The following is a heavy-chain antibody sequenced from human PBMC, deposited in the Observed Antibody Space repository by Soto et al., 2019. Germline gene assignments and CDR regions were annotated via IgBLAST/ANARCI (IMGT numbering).Heavy chain of an antibody. CDR2: IYYSGST. Sequence: SETLSLTCTVSGGSISSGGYYWSWIRQHPGKGLEWIGYIYYSGSTYYNPSLKSRVTISVDTSKNQFSLKLSSVTAADTAVYYCARKWASSSRLDYWGQGTLVTVS. D-gene: IGHD6-6*01. CDR3: ARKWASSSRLDY. CDR1: GGSISSGGYY. J-gene: IGHJ4*02. V-gene: IGHV4-31*03.